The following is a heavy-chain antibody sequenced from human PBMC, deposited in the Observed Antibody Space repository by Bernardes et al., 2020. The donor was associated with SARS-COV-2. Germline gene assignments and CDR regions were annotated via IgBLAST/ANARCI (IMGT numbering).Heavy chain of an antibody. CDR3: ARGYAYYYDTTGNYPYVSFDV. D-gene: IGHD3-22*01. Sequence: ETMSITCSVSGDSITSNYWGWIRQPPGTGLEWIGDIYFTGRTTYNPSLKSRVTISVATSKKVFSLNLRSVAAADTAVYYCARGYAYYYDTTGNYPYVSFDVWGQGTTVTVSS. J-gene: IGHJ3*01. V-gene: IGHV4-59*01. CDR1: GDSITSNY. CDR2: IYFTGRT.